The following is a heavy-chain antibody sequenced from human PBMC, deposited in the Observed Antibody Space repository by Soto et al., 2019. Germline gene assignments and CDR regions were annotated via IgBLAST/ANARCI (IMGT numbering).Heavy chain of an antibody. CDR1: GGSISSGVYY. J-gene: IGHJ4*02. Sequence: PSETLSLTCTVSGGSISSGVYYWSWIRQHPGKGLEWIGYIYYSGSTYYNPSLKSPVTISVDTSKNQFSLKLSSVTAADTAVYYCARAWAGTTLSYFDYWGQGTLVTVSS. D-gene: IGHD1-7*01. CDR2: IYYSGST. V-gene: IGHV4-31*01. CDR3: ARAWAGTTLSYFDY.